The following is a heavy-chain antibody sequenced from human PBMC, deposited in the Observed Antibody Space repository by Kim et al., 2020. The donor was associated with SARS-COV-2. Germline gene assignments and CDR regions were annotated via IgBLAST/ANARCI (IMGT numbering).Heavy chain of an antibody. CDR2: ISSSSSYI. D-gene: IGHD3-22*01. CDR3: AREKTDSSGYYPDY. J-gene: IGHJ4*02. Sequence: GGSLRLSCAASGFTFSSYSMNWVRQAPGKGLEWVSSISSSSSYIYYADSVKGRFTISRDNAKNSLYLQMNSLRAEDTAVYYCAREKTDSSGYYPDYWGQGTLVTVSS. V-gene: IGHV3-21*01. CDR1: GFTFSSYS.